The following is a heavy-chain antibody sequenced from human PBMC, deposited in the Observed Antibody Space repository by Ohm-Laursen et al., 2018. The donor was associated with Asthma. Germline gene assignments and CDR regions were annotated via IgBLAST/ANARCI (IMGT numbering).Heavy chain of an antibody. Sequence: ASVKVSCKVSGGTFTSYYMHWVRQAPGQGLEWMGIINPSGGSTSYAQKFQGRVTMTRDTSTSTVYMELSSLRSEDTAVYYCAVFLVGATPYYFDYWGQGTLVTVSS. J-gene: IGHJ4*02. D-gene: IGHD1-26*01. CDR1: GGTFTSYY. CDR2: INPSGGST. V-gene: IGHV1-46*01. CDR3: AVFLVGATPYYFDY.